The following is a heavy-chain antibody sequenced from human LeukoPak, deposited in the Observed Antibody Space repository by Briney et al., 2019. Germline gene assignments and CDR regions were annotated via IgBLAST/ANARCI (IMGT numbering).Heavy chain of an antibody. V-gene: IGHV3-48*01. CDR2: INADSSTI. CDR3: VRDNSRGQSLGVIY. D-gene: IGHD3-22*01. Sequence: SGGSLRLSCAASGFSYSTHNMHSVRQAPGKGLQWISYINADSSTIQYADSVRGRFTTSRDNAKNSLYLQMNSLRAEDTAVYYCVRDNSRGQSLGVIYWGQGSLVTVSS. CDR1: GFSYSTHN. J-gene: IGHJ4*02.